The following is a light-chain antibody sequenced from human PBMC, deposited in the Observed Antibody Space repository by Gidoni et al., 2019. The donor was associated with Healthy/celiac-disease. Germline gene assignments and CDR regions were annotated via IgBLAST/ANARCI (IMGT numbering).Light chain of an antibody. CDR3: MQGTYWPFT. CDR2: KVT. J-gene: IGKJ3*01. CDR1: QRRVYSDRNNY. Sequence: TLGRPASKSDRVSQRRVYSDRNNYLNWYQQRRGQSRRLIIDKVTSRDSRVPERFSGRGGGKYFTLKSSRRDADYVVVYYWMQGTYWPFTFGHGTKVEIK. V-gene: IGKV2-30*01.